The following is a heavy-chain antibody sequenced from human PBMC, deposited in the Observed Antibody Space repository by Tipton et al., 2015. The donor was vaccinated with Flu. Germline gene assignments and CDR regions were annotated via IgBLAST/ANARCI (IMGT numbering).Heavy chain of an antibody. Sequence: CAASGFTVSSNYMSWVRQAPGKGLEWVSVIYSGGDTYYADSVKGRFTISRDNSKNTLYLQMNSLRAEDTAVYYCARDPSRYLAANDWGQGTLVTVSS. CDR2: IYSGGDT. J-gene: IGHJ4*01. V-gene: IGHV3-53*01. D-gene: IGHD1-26*01. CDR3: ARDPSRYLAAND. CDR1: GFTVSSNY.